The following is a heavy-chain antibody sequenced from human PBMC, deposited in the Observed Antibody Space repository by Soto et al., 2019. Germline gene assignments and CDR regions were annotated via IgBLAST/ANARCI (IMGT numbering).Heavy chain of an antibody. J-gene: IGHJ4*02. D-gene: IGHD3-3*01. CDR2: SNPNSGGT. Sequence: GSVKVSCKASGDTFTGYYMHWVRQAPGQGLEWMGWSNPNSGGTNYAQKFQGRVTMTRDTSISTAYMELSRLSSDDQAVYYCARSRVITIFGGVVELIFDYWGQGNXVTVSS. CDR1: GDTFTGYY. CDR3: ARSRVITIFGGVVELIFDY. V-gene: IGHV1-2*02.